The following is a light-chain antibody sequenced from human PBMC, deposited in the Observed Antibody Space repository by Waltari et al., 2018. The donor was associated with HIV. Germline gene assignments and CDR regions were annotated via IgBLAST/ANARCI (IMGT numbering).Light chain of an antibody. CDR3: CSYAGVGTFVV. Sequence: QTVVTQEPSFSVSPGETVTLTCGLKSGSVSTNNYPSWYQQTPGQAPRTLIYGTSYRSSGVPGRFSASKSGNTASLTISGLQAEDEADYYCCSYAGVGTFVVFGGGTKVTVL. CDR1: SGSVSTNNY. CDR2: GTS. J-gene: IGLJ2*01. V-gene: IGLV8-61*01.